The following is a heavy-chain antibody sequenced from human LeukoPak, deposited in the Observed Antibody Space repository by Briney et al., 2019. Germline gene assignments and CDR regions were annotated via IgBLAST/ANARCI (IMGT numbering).Heavy chain of an antibody. J-gene: IGHJ4*02. CDR1: GPSIGSFY. Sequence: SETLSLTCSVSGPSIGSFYWSWIRQPPGKGLEWIAYMYNSGSTNYNPSLKSRVTISIDTSKDQFSLKLSSLTAADTAIYYCARGIESYGDYGYWGQGILVTVSS. D-gene: IGHD4-17*01. CDR2: MYNSGST. V-gene: IGHV4-59*01. CDR3: ARGIESYGDYGY.